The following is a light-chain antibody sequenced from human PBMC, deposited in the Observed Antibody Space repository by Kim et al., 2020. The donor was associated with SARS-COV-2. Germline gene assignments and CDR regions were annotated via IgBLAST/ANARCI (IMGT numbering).Light chain of an antibody. Sequence: SLSASVGDRVTITCRASQKIDKYLNWYQQKPGKAPRLLNYGASNLQSGVPSRFSGSGSGTDFTLTISSLQPDDFATYYCQQTYTTGFGQGTKLEI. CDR3: QQTYTTG. CDR1: QKIDKY. CDR2: GAS. J-gene: IGKJ2*03. V-gene: IGKV1-39*01.